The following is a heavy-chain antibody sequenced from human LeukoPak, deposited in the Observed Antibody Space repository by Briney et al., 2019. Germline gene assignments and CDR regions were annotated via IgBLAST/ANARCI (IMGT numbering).Heavy chain of an antibody. CDR1: GYTFISYG. Sequence: ASVTVSCKASGYTFISYGISWVRQAPGQGLEWMGWISTYNGNTNYAQKLQGRVIMTTDTSTSTAYMELRSLRSDDTAFYYCARDPGRYSSSLGYFDYWGQGTLVTVSS. CDR3: ARDPGRYSSSLGYFDY. CDR2: ISTYNGNT. D-gene: IGHD3-10*01. V-gene: IGHV1-18*01. J-gene: IGHJ4*02.